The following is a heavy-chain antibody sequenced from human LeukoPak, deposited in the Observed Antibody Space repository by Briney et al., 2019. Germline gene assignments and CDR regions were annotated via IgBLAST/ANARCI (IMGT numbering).Heavy chain of an antibody. Sequence: ASVKVSCKASGYTFTSYDINWVRQATGRGLEWMGWMNPNSGNTGYAQKFQGRVTMTRNTSISTAYMELSSLRSEDTAVYYCARGIRQQLVLLYYYYYYMDVWGKGTTVTISS. CDR2: MNPNSGNT. V-gene: IGHV1-8*01. CDR1: GYTFTSYD. J-gene: IGHJ6*03. CDR3: ARGIRQQLVLLYYYYYYMDV. D-gene: IGHD6-13*01.